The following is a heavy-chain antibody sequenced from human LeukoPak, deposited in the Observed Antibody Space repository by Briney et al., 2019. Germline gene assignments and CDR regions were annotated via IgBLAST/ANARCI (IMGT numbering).Heavy chain of an antibody. CDR1: GFTFSSYG. V-gene: IGHV3-21*01. J-gene: IGHJ4*02. D-gene: IGHD2-15*01. CDR3: ASTGTRVVAAASGFDY. CDR2: ISSSSYI. Sequence: GGSLRLSCAASGFTFSSYGMHWVRQAPGKGLEWVSSISSSSYIYYADSVKGRFTISRDNAKNSLYLQMNSLRAEDTAVYYCASTGTRVVAAASGFDYWGQGTLVTVSS.